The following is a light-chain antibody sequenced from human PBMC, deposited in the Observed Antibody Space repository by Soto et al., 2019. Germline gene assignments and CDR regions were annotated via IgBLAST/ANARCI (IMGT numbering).Light chain of an antibody. CDR1: QRINTN. CDR2: DAS. V-gene: IGKV3D-15*02. J-gene: IGKJ1*01. Sequence: ETLMKQSPANVSLSPWETATLSCRAGQRINTNLAWYQQKLGQAPRLLIYDASTRATGIPARFSGSGSGTDFTLTISRLEPEDLAVYYCQQYHTSPLMFGQGTTVDIK. CDR3: QQYHTSPLM.